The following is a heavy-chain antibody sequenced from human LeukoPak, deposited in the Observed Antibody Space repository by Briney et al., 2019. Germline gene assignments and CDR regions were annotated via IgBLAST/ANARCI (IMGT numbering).Heavy chain of an antibody. V-gene: IGHV4-4*09. Sequence: SETLSLTCTVSGDSISSYYWSWIRQTPGKGLEGIGYIHTNGRTNYSPSLKSRLTMSVDSSKNQLSLMLSSVTAADTAVYYCTRRAPTSYGHYLDSWGQGTLVTVSS. CDR1: GDSISSYY. J-gene: IGHJ4*02. D-gene: IGHD3-10*01. CDR2: IHTNGRT. CDR3: TRRAPTSYGHYLDS.